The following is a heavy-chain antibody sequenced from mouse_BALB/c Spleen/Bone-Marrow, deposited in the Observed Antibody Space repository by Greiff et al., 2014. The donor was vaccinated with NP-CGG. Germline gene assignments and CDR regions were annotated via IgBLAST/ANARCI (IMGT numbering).Heavy chain of an antibody. J-gene: IGHJ4*01. V-gene: IGHV5-17*02. D-gene: IGHD3-3*01. CDR2: ISSGSSTI. CDR1: GFTFSSFG. CDR3: TRSGTLGAMDY. Sequence: DVKLVESGGGLVQPGGSRKLSCAASGFTFSSFGMHWARQAPEKGLEWVAYISSGSSTIYYADTMKGRFTISRDNPKNTLFLQMTSLRSEDTAMYYCTRSGTLGAMDYWGQGTSVTVSS.